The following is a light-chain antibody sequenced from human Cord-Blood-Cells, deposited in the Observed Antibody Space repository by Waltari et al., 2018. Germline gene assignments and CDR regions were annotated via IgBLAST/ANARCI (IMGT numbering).Light chain of an antibody. Sequence: QSAVTQPASVSGSPGQSITISCTGTSHDVGGYNYVSWYQQHPGKAPKLMIYDVSNRPAGVSNRFSGSKSGNTASLTISGLQAEDEADYYCSSYTSSSTRVFGGGTKLTVL. V-gene: IGLV2-14*03. J-gene: IGLJ3*02. CDR2: DVS. CDR3: SSYTSSSTRV. CDR1: SHDVGGYNY.